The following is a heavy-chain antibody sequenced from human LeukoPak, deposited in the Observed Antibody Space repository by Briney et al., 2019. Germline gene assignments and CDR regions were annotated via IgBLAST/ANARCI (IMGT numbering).Heavy chain of an antibody. CDR3: ARGQGEGANFFFDY. J-gene: IGHJ4*02. D-gene: IGHD1-26*01. Sequence: GGSLRLSCAASGFTFSSYEMNWVRQAPGKGLEWVSYISSSGSTIHYADSVKGRFTISRDNAKNSLYLQMNSLRAEDTAVYYCARGQGEGANFFFDYWGQGTLVTVSS. V-gene: IGHV3-48*03. CDR1: GFTFSSYE. CDR2: ISSSGSTI.